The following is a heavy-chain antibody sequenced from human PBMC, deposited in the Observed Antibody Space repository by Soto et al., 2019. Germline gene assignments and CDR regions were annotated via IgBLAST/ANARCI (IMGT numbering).Heavy chain of an antibody. CDR1: GFNFSNAW. D-gene: IGHD2-15*01. Sequence: GRSLRLSYAAFGFNFSNAWMSWVRQAPGNGLEWVGRIKSKTDGVTTDYAAPVKGSFTISRDDSKNTLYLQINSLKTEDTAVYYCTTLGPFCSGGSCYWRKRDYYYYYYMDVWGKGTTVTVSS. J-gene: IGHJ6*03. CDR2: IKSKTDGVTT. CDR3: TTLGPFCSGGSCYWRKRDYYYYYYMDV. V-gene: IGHV3-15*01.